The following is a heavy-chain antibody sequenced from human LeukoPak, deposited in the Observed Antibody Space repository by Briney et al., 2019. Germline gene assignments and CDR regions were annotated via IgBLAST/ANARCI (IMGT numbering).Heavy chain of an antibody. J-gene: IGHJ4*02. D-gene: IGHD6-13*01. CDR3: QGSSHEPDFFDH. V-gene: IGHV3-15*01. CDR2: VKSIVDGGTT. Sequence: PGGSLRLSCTASGFTFSNVWMSWVRQAPGKGLEGVGRVKSIVDGGTTDYAAPVKGRFTISRDGSKNTVYLQMNSLKTEDTAVYYCQGSSHEPDFFDHWGQGALVTVSS. CDR1: GFTFSNVW.